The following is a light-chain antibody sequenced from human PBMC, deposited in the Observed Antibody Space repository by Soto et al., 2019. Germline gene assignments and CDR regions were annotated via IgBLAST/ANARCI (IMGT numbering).Light chain of an antibody. J-gene: IGKJ1*01. V-gene: IGKV1-5*01. CDR1: QSISSW. CDR3: QQYNSYSQT. Sequence: DIQMTKSPSTLSASVGDRVTITCRASQSISSWLAWYQQKPGKAPKLLIYDASSLESGVPSRFSGSGSGTEFTLSISSLRPDDFATYYCQQYNSYSQTFGQGTKVDIK. CDR2: DAS.